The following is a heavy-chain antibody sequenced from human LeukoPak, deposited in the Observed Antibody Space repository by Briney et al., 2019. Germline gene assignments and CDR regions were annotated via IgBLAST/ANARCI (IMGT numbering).Heavy chain of an antibody. CDR2: IKQDGREK. V-gene: IGHV3-7*05. Sequence: GGSLRLSCAASGFTFSRYWMSWVRQAPGKRLEWVANIKQDGREKYYVDSVRGRFTISRDNAENSLYLQMSSLRAEDTAVYYCASFIGGSYSHFDYWGQGTLVTVSS. J-gene: IGHJ4*02. CDR1: GFTFSRYW. CDR3: ASFIGGSYSHFDY. D-gene: IGHD1-26*01.